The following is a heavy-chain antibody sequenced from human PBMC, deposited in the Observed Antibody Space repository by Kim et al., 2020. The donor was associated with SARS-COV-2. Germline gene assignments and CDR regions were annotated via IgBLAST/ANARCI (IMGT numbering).Heavy chain of an antibody. CDR1: GFTFSSYG. Sequence: GGSLRLSCAASGFTFSSYGMHWVRQAPGKGLEWVAVISYDGSNKYYADSVKGRFTISRDNSKNTLYLQMNSLRAEDTAVYYCAKGDGMDVWGQGTTVTVSS. J-gene: IGHJ6*02. CDR2: ISYDGSNK. V-gene: IGHV3-30*18. CDR3: AKGDGMDV.